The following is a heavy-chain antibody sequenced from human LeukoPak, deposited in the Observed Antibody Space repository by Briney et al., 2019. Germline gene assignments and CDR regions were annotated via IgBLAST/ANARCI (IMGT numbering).Heavy chain of an antibody. V-gene: IGHV4-39*02. D-gene: IGHD3/OR15-3a*01. CDR1: GGSISSSSYY. J-gene: IGHJ4*02. CDR2: IYYGGST. CDR3: ARERAVDLDY. Sequence: SETLSLTCTVSGGSISSSSYYWGWIRQPPGKGLEWIGSIYYGGSTYYNPSLKSRVTISVDTSKNQFSLKLSSVTAADTAVYYCARERAVDLDYWGQGTLVTVSS.